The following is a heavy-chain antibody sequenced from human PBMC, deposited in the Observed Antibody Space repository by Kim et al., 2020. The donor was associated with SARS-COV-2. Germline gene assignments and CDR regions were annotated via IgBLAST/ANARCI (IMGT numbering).Heavy chain of an antibody. Sequence: ASVKFSCKASGYTFLTYSINWVRQAPGQGLEWMGWINTNTGNPTYAQGFTGRFVFSLGTSVRTAFLQIRPLKAEDTAVYFCARDGTYGDYGAFGYWGQGT. J-gene: IGHJ4*02. CDR2: INTNTGNP. V-gene: IGHV7-4-1*02. CDR1: GYTFLTYS. D-gene: IGHD4-17*01. CDR3: ARDGTYGDYGAFGY.